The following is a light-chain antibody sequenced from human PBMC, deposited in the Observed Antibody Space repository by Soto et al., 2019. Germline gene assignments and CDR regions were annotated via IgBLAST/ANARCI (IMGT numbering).Light chain of an antibody. CDR1: QSISSW. V-gene: IGKV1-5*03. Sequence: DIQMTQSPSTLSASVGDRVTITCRASQSISSWLAWYQQKPGKAPKLLIYKASSLESGVPSRFSGSGSGTEFTLTISSLQPHDFAAYYCQQYNTDPFTFGTGTNVAI. CDR2: KAS. J-gene: IGKJ3*01. CDR3: QQYNTDPFT.